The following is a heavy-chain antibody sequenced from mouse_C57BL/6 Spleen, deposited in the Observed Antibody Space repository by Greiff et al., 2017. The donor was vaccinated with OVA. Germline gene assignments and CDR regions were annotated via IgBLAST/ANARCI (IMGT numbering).Heavy chain of an antibody. CDR2: IYPGDGDT. D-gene: IGHD3-3*01. CDR3: ARKGDRRYFDV. Sequence: VKLMESGAELVKPGASVKISCKASGYAFSSYWMNWVKQRPGKGLEWIGQIYPGDGDTNYNGKFKGKATLTADKSSSTAYMQLSSLTSEDSAVYFCARKGDRRYFDVWGTGTTVTVSS. V-gene: IGHV1-80*01. CDR1: GYAFSSYW. J-gene: IGHJ1*03.